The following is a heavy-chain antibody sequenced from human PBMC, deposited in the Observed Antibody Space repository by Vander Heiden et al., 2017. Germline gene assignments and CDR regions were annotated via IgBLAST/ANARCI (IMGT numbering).Heavy chain of an antibody. V-gene: IGHV3-21*01. CDR1: GFTFSSYS. D-gene: IGHD3-3*01. Sequence: EVQLVESGGGLVKPGGSLRLSCAASGFTFSSYSMNWVRQAPGKGLEWVSSIRSSSSYIYYADSVKGRVTISRDNAKNSLYLQMNSLRAEDTAVYYCARVFPQYYDCWSGYYTDYWGQGTLVTVSS. CDR2: IRSSSSYI. CDR3: ARVFPQYYDCWSGYYTDY. J-gene: IGHJ4*02.